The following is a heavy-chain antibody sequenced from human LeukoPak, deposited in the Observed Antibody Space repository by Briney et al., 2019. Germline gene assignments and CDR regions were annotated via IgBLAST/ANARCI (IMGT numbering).Heavy chain of an antibody. CDR1: EGTFSSYA. V-gene: IGHV1-69*01. CDR2: IIPIFGTA. J-gene: IGHJ4*02. D-gene: IGHD3-9*01. CDR3: ARARYDILTGYYQYYFDY. Sequence: SVKVSCKASEGTFSSYAISWVRQAPGQGLEWMGGIIPIFGTANYAQKFQGRVTITADESTSTAYMELSSLRSEDTAVYYCARARYDILTGYYQYYFDYWGQGTLVTVSS.